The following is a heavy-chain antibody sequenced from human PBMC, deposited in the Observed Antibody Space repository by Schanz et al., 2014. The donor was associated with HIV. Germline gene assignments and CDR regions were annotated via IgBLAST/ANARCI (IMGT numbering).Heavy chain of an antibody. J-gene: IGHJ4*02. V-gene: IGHV1-18*01. Sequence: QVQLVQSGAEVKKPGSSVKVSCKASGGTFNSYAISWVRQAPGQGLEWMGWISPYNGNTNYGQKFRGRVTMTADISTSTAYMELRSLRSDDTAVYYCARTRGIAVAGFDYWGQGTLVTVSS. CDR2: ISPYNGNT. CDR3: ARTRGIAVAGFDY. D-gene: IGHD6-19*01. CDR1: GGTFNSYA.